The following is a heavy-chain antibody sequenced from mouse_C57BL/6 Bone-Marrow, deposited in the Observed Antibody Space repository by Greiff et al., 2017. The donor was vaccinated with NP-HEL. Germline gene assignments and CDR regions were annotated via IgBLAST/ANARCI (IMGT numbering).Heavy chain of an antibody. Sequence: EVKLQESGEGLVKPGGSLKLSCAASGFTFSSYAMSWVRQTPEKRLEWVAYISSGGDYIYYADTVKGRFTISRDNARNTLYLQMSSLKSEDTAMYYCVRSPYYSNSFAYWGQGTLVTVSA. V-gene: IGHV5S21*01. D-gene: IGHD2-5*01. CDR1: GFTFSSYA. CDR2: ISSGGDYI. J-gene: IGHJ3*01. CDR3: VRSPYYSNSFAY.